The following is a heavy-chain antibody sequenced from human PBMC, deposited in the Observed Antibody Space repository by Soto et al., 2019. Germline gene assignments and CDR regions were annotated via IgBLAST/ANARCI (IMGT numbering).Heavy chain of an antibody. V-gene: IGHV4-34*01. Sequence: SETLSLTCAVYGGSFSGYYWSWIRQPPGKGLEWIGEINHSGSTNYNPSLKSRVTISVDTSKNQFSLKLSSVTAADTAVYYCARVGTVRIRRGFDYWGQGTLVTVSS. CDR1: GGSFSGYY. J-gene: IGHJ4*02. D-gene: IGHD4-17*01. CDR3: ARVGTVRIRRGFDY. CDR2: INHSGST.